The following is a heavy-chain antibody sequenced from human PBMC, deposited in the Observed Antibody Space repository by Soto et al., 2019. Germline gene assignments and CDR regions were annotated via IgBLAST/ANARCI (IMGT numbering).Heavy chain of an antibody. Sequence: ASVKVSCKASGYTFTSYGISWVRQAPGQGLEWMGWISAYNGNTNYAQKLQGRVTMTTDTSTSTAYMELRSLRSDDTAVYYCAGITMVRGVIITPLDFDYWGQGTLVTVSS. CDR2: ISAYNGNT. CDR3: AGITMVRGVIITPLDFDY. CDR1: GYTFTSYG. D-gene: IGHD3-10*01. V-gene: IGHV1-18*01. J-gene: IGHJ4*02.